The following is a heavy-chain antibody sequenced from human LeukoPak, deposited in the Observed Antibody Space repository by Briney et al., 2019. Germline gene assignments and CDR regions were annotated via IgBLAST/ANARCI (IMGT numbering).Heavy chain of an antibody. D-gene: IGHD2-15*01. V-gene: IGHV3-23*01. CDR2: ISGSGGTT. Sequence: GGSLRLSCAASGFTFSSYAMSWVRQAPGKGLEWISVISGSGGTTYYADSVKGRFTISRHNSKNTLYLQMNSLRAEDTAVYYCARESVEEVVAATGIDYWGQGTLVTVSS. J-gene: IGHJ4*02. CDR3: ARESVEEVVAATGIDY. CDR1: GFTFSSYA.